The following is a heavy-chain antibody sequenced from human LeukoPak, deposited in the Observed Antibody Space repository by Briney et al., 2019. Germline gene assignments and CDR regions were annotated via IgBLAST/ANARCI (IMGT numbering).Heavy chain of an antibody. V-gene: IGHV3-23*01. CDR1: GFTFSCYA. CDR2: IFGSGGSA. J-gene: IGHJ4*02. CDR3: GKTTTGYSSGRNPAWPVDY. D-gene: IGHD6-19*01. Sequence: GGSLRLSCTASGFTFSCYAMYWVRQAPGKGLEWVSGIFGSGGSAHYADSVKGRFTISRDNSQNTVYLQMNSLRAEDTAVYYCGKTTTGYSSGRNPAWPVDYWGQGTLVTVSS.